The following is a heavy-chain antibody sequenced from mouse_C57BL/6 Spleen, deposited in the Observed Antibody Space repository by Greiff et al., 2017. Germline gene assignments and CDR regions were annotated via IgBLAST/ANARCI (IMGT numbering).Heavy chain of an antibody. D-gene: IGHD2-4*01. V-gene: IGHV1-82*01. J-gene: IGHJ3*01. CDR1: GYAFSSSW. CDR3: ARRDYDWLSY. CDR2: IYPGDGDK. Sequence: QVQLQQSGPELVKPGASVKISCKASGYAFSSSWMNWVKQRPGKGLEWIGRIYPGDGDKNYNGKFKGKATLTADKSSSSASLQLSSLTSEDSAVYCCARRDYDWLSYWGQGTLVTVSA.